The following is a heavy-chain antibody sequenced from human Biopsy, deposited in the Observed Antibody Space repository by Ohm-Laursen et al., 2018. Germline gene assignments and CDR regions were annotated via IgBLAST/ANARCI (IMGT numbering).Heavy chain of an antibody. Sequence: GTLSLTCTVSGGSISSDYWSWIRQTPGKGLEWIGYIYYSGSTNYNPFLKSRVTISVDTSKNQFSLRLNSVTAADTAVYYCARATNSTGWPYYYFYGMDVWGQGTTVTVSS. D-gene: IGHD2/OR15-2a*01. J-gene: IGHJ6*02. V-gene: IGHV4-59*01. CDR3: ARATNSTGWPYYYFYGMDV. CDR1: GGSISSDY. CDR2: IYYSGST.